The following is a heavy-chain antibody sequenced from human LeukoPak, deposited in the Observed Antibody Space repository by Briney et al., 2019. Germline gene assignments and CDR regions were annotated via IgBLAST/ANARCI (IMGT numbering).Heavy chain of an antibody. Sequence: PGGSLRLSCAASGFTFSSYSMNWVRQAPGKGLEWVAVISYDGSNKYYADSVKGRFTISRDNSKNTLYLQMNSLRAEDTAVYYCAKGGPRSGWHDREYNWFDPWGQGTLVTVSS. CDR2: ISYDGSNK. CDR1: GFTFSSYS. J-gene: IGHJ5*02. V-gene: IGHV3-30*18. CDR3: AKGGPRSGWHDREYNWFDP. D-gene: IGHD6-19*01.